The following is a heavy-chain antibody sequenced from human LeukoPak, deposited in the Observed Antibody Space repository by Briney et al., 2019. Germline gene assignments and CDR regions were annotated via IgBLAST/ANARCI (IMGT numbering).Heavy chain of an antibody. D-gene: IGHD1-7*01. CDR3: ARVHPISTLELPRIDAFDI. J-gene: IGHJ3*02. V-gene: IGHV4-4*07. CDR2: IYTSGRT. Sequence: SETLSLTCTVSGYSISSSYYWSWIRRPAGKGLEWIGRIYTSGRTNYNPSLKRRVTMSVDTSNNKFSLKLSSVTAADTAVYYCARVHPISTLELPRIDAFDIWGQGTMVTVSS. CDR1: GYSISSSYY.